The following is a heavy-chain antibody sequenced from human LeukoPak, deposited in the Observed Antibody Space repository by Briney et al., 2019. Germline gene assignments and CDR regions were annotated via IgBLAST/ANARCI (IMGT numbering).Heavy chain of an antibody. CDR2: INPNSGGT. CDR3: ARAPGFDRPDAFDI. V-gene: IGHV1-2*02. Sequence: ASVKVSCKASGYTFTGYYMHWVRQAPGQGLEWMGWINPNSGGTNYAQKFQGRVTMTRDTSISTAYMELSRLRSDDTAVYYCARAPGFDRPDAFDIWGQGTMVTVSS. J-gene: IGHJ3*02. CDR1: GYTFTGYY. D-gene: IGHD3-22*01.